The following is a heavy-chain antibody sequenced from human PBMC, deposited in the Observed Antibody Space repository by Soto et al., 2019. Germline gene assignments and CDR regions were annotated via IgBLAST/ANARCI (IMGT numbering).Heavy chain of an antibody. CDR1: GFRFSSYA. CDR2: ITSSGAYT. Sequence: EVQVLESGGGLVQPGGSLRVTCAASGFRFSSYALSWVRLAPGRGLEWVSGITSSGAYTYFADSVKGRFSISRDNSKNTLFLRMHSLQVEDTAIYFCARWATTGGFDFWGQGTLVTVSS. CDR3: ARWATTGGFDF. V-gene: IGHV3-23*01. J-gene: IGHJ4*02. D-gene: IGHD1-1*01.